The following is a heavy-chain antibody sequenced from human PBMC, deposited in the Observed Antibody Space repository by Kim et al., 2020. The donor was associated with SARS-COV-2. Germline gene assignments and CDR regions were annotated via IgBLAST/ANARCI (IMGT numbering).Heavy chain of an antibody. CDR3: AKDKGSGYDPAATEYYYGMDV. V-gene: IGHV3-9*01. CDR2: ISWNSGSI. J-gene: IGHJ6*02. Sequence: GGSLRLSCAASGFTFGDYAMHWVRQAPGKGLEWVSGISWNSGSIGYADSVKGRFTISRDNAKNSLYLQMNSLRAEDTALYYCAKDKGSGYDPAATEYYYGMDVWGQGTTVTVSS. D-gene: IGHD5-12*01. CDR1: GFTFGDYA.